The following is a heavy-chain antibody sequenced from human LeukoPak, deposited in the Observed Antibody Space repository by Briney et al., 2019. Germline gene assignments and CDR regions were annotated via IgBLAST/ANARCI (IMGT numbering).Heavy chain of an antibody. CDR1: GFTFSNAW. CDR3: TTDLKVARLPRRLVGATRAY. J-gene: IGHJ4*02. D-gene: IGHD1-26*01. Sequence: PGGSLRLSCAASGFTFSNAWMSWVRQAPGKGLEWVGRIKSKTDGGTTDYAAPVKGRFTISRDDSKNTLYLQMNSLKTEDTAVYYCTTDLKVARLPRRLVGATRAYWGQGTLVTVSS. V-gene: IGHV3-15*01. CDR2: IKSKTDGGTT.